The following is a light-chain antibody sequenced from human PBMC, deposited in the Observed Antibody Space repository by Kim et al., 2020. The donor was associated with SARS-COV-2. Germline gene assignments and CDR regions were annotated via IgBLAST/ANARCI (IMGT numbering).Light chain of an antibody. Sequence: SASVGDRVTISCRDSLNMSRWLAWYRQKVGKSPELLIYAASRLESGVPSRFSGSGSGTEFTLTINNLQPDDFATYYCQQYKTYPYTFGQGTKLEI. J-gene: IGKJ2*01. CDR2: AAS. CDR1: LNMSRW. V-gene: IGKV1-5*01. CDR3: QQYKTYPYT.